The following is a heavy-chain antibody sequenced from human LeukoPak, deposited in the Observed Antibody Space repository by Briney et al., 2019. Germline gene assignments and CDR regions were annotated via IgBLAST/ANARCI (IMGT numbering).Heavy chain of an antibody. Sequence: PSETLSLTCTVSGGSISSYYWSWIRQPPGKGLEWIGYIYYSGTTNYNPSLKSRVTISVATSKNQFSLNLSSVTAADTAMYYCARGGGGEYSSGWYDYWGQGTLVTVSS. V-gene: IGHV4-59*01. CDR2: IYYSGTT. J-gene: IGHJ4*02. CDR3: ARGGGGEYSSGWYDY. CDR1: GGSISSYY. D-gene: IGHD6-19*01.